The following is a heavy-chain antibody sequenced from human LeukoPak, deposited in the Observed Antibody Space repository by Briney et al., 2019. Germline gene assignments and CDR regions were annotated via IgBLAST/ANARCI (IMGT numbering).Heavy chain of an antibody. CDR2: ISSSGSTI. Sequence: GGSLRLSCAASGFTFSSYEMNWVRQAPGKGLEWVSYISSSGSTIYYADSVKGRFTISRDNAKNSLYLQMNSLRAEDTAVYYCAKFDNRIVGAASFNYWGQGTLVTVSS. J-gene: IGHJ4*02. V-gene: IGHV3-48*03. CDR3: AKFDNRIVGAASFNY. D-gene: IGHD1-26*01. CDR1: GFTFSSYE.